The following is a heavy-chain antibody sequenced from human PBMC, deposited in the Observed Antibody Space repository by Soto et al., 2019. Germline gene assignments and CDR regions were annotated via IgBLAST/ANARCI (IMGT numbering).Heavy chain of an antibody. J-gene: IGHJ4*02. D-gene: IGHD6-19*01. V-gene: IGHV3-11*05. Sequence: QVQLVESGGGLVKPGGSLRLSCAASGFTFSDHYISWIRQAPGKGLEWVSYISGGSGSYTKYADSVKGRFTISRDNAKNSLYLQMNSLRAEDTAVYYCARDLSGWYHFDYWGQGTLVTVSS. CDR1: GFTFSDHY. CDR3: ARDLSGWYHFDY. CDR2: ISGGSGSYT.